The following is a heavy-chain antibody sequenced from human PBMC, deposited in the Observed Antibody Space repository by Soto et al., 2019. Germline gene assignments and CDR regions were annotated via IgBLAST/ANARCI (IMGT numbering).Heavy chain of an antibody. D-gene: IGHD4-17*01. J-gene: IGHJ4*02. CDR3: ARCPYGAIGSYFDY. CDR1: GGSISSYY. CDR2: IYYSGTT. Sequence: PSETLSLTCTVSGGSISSYYWSWIRQPPGKGLEWIGFIYYSGTTNYNPSLKSRVTISVDTSKNQFSLKLSSVTAADTAVYYCARCPYGAIGSYFDYWGQGTLVTVSS. V-gene: IGHV4-59*01.